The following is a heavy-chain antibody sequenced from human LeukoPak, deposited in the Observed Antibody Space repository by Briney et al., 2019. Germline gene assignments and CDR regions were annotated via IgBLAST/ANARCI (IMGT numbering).Heavy chain of an antibody. CDR1: GFTFSSYA. Sequence: GGSLRLSCAASGFTFSSYAMSWVRQAPGKGLEWVSAISGSGGSTYYADSAKGRFTISRDNSKNTLYLQMNSLRAEDTAVYYCAKAYGSGSYSFDYWGQGTLVTVSS. D-gene: IGHD3-10*01. CDR3: AKAYGSGSYSFDY. V-gene: IGHV3-23*01. CDR2: ISGSGGST. J-gene: IGHJ4*02.